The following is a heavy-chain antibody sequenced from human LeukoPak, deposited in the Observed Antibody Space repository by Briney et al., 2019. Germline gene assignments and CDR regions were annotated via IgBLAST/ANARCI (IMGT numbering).Heavy chain of an antibody. D-gene: IGHD4-17*01. Sequence: AGGSLRLSCAASGFTLSSCAMSWVRQAPGKGLEWVSGISDGGGTTNYADAVKGRFTISRDKSKNTLFLQMNSLRAEDTAVYYCAKSYGDYLGYFDSWGQGTLVTVSS. CDR2: ISDGGGTT. V-gene: IGHV3-23*01. CDR3: AKSYGDYLGYFDS. CDR1: GFTLSSCA. J-gene: IGHJ4*02.